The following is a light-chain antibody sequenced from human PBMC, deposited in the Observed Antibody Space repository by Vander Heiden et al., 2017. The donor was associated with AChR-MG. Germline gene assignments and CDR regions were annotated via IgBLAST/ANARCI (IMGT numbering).Light chain of an antibody. V-gene: IGKV1-27*01. CDR2: VAS. CDR1: QGISDY. CDR3: QKYSSAPFT. J-gene: IGKJ3*01. Sequence: DIQMTQSPSSLSASVGDRVTITCRARQGISDYLAWYQQKPGKVPKLLIYVASTMASGVPARFSGSGSGTDFTLTISSLQPEDVAAYYCQKYSSAPFTFGRGTKVDIK.